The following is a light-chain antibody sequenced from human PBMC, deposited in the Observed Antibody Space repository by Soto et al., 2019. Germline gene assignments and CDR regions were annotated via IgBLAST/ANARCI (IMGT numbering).Light chain of an antibody. J-gene: IGKJ4*01. V-gene: IGKV1-5*03. CDR3: QQYSGYSLT. Sequence: DIQMTQSPSTLSASVGDRVTITCRASQSVSSWLAWYQQKPGKAPKLLIYKASSLESGVPSRFSDRESGTEFTLTISILHPDDFATYYCQQYSGYSLTFGGGTKVEIK. CDR2: KAS. CDR1: QSVSSW.